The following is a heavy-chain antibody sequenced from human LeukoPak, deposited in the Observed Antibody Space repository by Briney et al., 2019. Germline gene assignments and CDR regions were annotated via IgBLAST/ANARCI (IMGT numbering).Heavy chain of an antibody. Sequence: GGSLRLSCAASGFTFDDYGMSWVRQAPGKGLEWVSGINWNGGSTGYADSVKGRFTISRDNAKNSLYLQMNSLRAEDTALYYCARSPLGVMDKYAFDIWGQGTMVTVSS. CDR2: INWNGGST. J-gene: IGHJ3*02. CDR1: GFTFDDYG. V-gene: IGHV3-20*04. CDR3: ARSPLGVMDKYAFDI. D-gene: IGHD3-16*01.